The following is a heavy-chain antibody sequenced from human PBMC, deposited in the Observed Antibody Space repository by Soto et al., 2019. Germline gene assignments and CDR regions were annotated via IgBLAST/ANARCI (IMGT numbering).Heavy chain of an antibody. CDR3: AKANVLMVYAIRALFDY. CDR1: GGSISSYY. D-gene: IGHD2-8*01. J-gene: IGHJ4*02. V-gene: IGHV4-59*01. CDR2: IYYSGST. Sequence: SETLSLTCTVSGGSISSYYWSWIRQPPGKGLEWIGYIYYSGSTNYNPSLKSRVTISVDTSKNQFSLKLSSVTAADTAVYYCAKANVLMVYAIRALFDYWGQGTLVTVSS.